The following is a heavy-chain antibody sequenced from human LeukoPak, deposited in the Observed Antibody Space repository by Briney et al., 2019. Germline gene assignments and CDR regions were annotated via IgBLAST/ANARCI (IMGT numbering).Heavy chain of an antibody. Sequence: GGSLRLSCAASGFTFSDHYMDWVRQAPGKGLEWVGRTRNKANSYTTEYAASVKGRFTISRDDSKNSLYLQMNSLRSEDMAVYYCARGRGAYGDYSLDYWGQGTPVTVSS. CDR1: GFTFSDHY. D-gene: IGHD4-17*01. V-gene: IGHV3-72*01. J-gene: IGHJ4*02. CDR3: ARGRGAYGDYSLDY. CDR2: TRNKANSYTT.